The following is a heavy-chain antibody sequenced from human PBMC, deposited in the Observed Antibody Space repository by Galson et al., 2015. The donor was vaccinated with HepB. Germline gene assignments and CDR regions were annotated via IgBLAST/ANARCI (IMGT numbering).Heavy chain of an antibody. CDR1: GFTFSSYA. V-gene: IGHV3-30*04. J-gene: IGHJ4*02. CDR3: ARQDQGLTVDY. CDR2: ISYDGSNK. D-gene: IGHD2-2*01. Sequence: SLRLSCAASGFTFSSYAMHWVRQAPGKGLEWVAVISYDGSNKYYADSVKGRFTISRDNSKNTLYLQMNSLRAEDTAVYYCARQDQGLTVDYWGQGTLVTVSS.